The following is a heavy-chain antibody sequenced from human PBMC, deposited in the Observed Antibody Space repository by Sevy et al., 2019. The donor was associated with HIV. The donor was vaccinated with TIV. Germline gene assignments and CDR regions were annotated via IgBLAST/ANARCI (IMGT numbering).Heavy chain of an antibody. J-gene: IGHJ3*02. D-gene: IGHD5-12*01. V-gene: IGHV4-59*01. Sequence: SETLSLTCTVSGGSISSYYWSWIRQPPGKGLEWIGYIYYSGSTNYNPSLKSRVTISVDTSKNQFSLKLSSVTAADTDVYYCARSRLAIVATLDAFDIWGQGTMVTVSS. CDR3: ARSRLAIVATLDAFDI. CDR1: GGSISSYY. CDR2: IYYSGST.